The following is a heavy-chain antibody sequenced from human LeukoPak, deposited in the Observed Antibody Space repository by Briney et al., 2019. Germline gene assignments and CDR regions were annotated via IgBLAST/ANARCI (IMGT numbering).Heavy chain of an antibody. J-gene: IGHJ4*02. CDR1: GFTSTNYW. CDR2: IKQDGSEK. Sequence: GGSLRLSCTASGFTSTNYWMTWVRQAPGKGLEWVANIKQDGSEKYYMDSVRGRFTVSSDNAKRSVYLLMNSPRAEDTALYYCASGDHTDYWGQGTLVTVSS. CDR3: ASGDHTDY. V-gene: IGHV3-7*02.